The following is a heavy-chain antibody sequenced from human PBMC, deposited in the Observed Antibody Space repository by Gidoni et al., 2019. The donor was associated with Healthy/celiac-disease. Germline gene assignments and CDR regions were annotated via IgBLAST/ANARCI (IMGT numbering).Heavy chain of an antibody. CDR3: ARDPRVRIAARPRGGGMDV. V-gene: IGHV3-48*03. D-gene: IGHD6-6*01. J-gene: IGHJ6*02. CDR2: ISSSGSTI. Sequence: EVQLVESGGGLVQPGGSLRLSCAASGFTFSSYEMNWVRQAPGKGLEWVSYISSSGSTIYYADSVKGRFTISRDNAKNSLYLQMNSLRAEDTAVYYCARDPRVRIAARPRGGGMDVWGQGTTVTVSS. CDR1: GFTFSSYE.